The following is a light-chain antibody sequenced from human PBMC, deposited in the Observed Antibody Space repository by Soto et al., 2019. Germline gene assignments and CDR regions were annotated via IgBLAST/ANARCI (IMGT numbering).Light chain of an antibody. J-gene: IGKJ4*01. V-gene: IGKV1-13*02. Sequence: AIQLTQSPSSLSASVGDRVTITCRASQGISSALAWYQQKPGKAPKLLIYDASSLESGVPSRFSGSGSGTDFTLTISSLQPEDFATYYCPQFEAFGGGTNVEIK. CDR3: PQFEA. CDR1: QGISSA. CDR2: DAS.